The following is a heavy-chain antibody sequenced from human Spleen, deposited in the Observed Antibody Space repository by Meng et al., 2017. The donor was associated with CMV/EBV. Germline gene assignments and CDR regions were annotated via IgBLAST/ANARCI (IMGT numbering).Heavy chain of an antibody. CDR3: ARVERQQLVFDY. Sequence: LSLTCAASGFTFSSYSMNWVRQAPGKGLEWVSSISSSSSYIYYADSVKGRFTISTDNAKNSLYLQMNSLRAEDTAVYYCARVERQQLVFDYWGQGTLVTVSS. CDR1: GFTFSSYS. D-gene: IGHD6-13*01. J-gene: IGHJ4*02. CDR2: ISSSSSYI. V-gene: IGHV3-21*04.